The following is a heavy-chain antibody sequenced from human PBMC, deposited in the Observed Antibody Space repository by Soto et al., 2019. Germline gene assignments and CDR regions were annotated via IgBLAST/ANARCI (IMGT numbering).Heavy chain of an antibody. CDR3: ARPKGAPPHYNWFDP. CDR2: IYYSGST. J-gene: IGHJ5*02. CDR1: GGSISSSSYY. V-gene: IGHV4-39*01. Sequence: NPSETLSLTCTVSGGSISSSSYYWGWIRQPPGKGLEWIGSIYYSGSTYYNPSLKSRVTISVDTSKNRFSLKLSSVTAADTAVYYCARPKGAPPHYNWFDPWGQGTLVTVSS.